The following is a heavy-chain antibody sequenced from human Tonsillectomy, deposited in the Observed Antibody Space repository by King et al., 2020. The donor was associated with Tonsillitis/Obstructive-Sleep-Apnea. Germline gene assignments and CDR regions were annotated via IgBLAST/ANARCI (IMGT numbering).Heavy chain of an antibody. V-gene: IGHV4-34*01. D-gene: IGHD3-3*01. J-gene: IGHJ3*02. CDR2: IDHSGST. CDR3: AREITTDAFDI. CDR1: GWSFSGYY. Sequence: VQLQQWGAGLLKPSETLSLTCAVYGWSFSGYYWSWIRQPPGKGLEWIGEIDHSGSTNYNPSLKSRVTMSADTSKTQFSLKLNSGTAADTAGYYCAREITTDAFDIWGQGTMVTVSS.